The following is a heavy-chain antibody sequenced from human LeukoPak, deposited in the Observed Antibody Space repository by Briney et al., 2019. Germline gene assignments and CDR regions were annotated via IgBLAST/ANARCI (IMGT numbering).Heavy chain of an antibody. CDR2: ISSSSSYI. Sequence: PVRSLRLSCASSGFTFSSYSMNWVRQAPGKGLEWVSSISSSSSYIYYADSVKGRFTISRDNAKNSLYLQMNSLRAEDTAVYYCARDVPTYYYDSSGYSPDAFDIWGQGTMVTVSS. CDR3: ARDVPTYYYDSSGYSPDAFDI. J-gene: IGHJ3*02. CDR1: GFTFSSYS. V-gene: IGHV3-21*01. D-gene: IGHD3-22*01.